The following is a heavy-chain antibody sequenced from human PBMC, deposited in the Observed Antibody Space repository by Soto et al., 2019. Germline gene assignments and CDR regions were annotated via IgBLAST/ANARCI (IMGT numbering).Heavy chain of an antibody. J-gene: IGHJ4*02. CDR1: GFTFSSHW. V-gene: IGHV3-74*01. Sequence: EVQLVESGGGLVQPGGSLRLSCVASGFTFSSHWMVWVRQAPGKGLVWVSRIFSDGITTSYADGEKGRFTIPTDNAKNTLYLQLNSLRVEATAVYYCAVGLPGSGTANDYWGQGTLVTVSS. CDR2: IFSDGITT. CDR3: AVGLPGSGTANDY. D-gene: IGHD1-26*01.